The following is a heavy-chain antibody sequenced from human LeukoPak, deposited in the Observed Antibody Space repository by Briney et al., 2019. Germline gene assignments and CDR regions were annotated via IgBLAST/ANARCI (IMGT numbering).Heavy chain of an antibody. V-gene: IGHV1-46*01. CDR2: INPSGGST. CDR3: ARQAIAAAGNVNGVDY. Sequence: ASVKVPCKASGYTFTSYYMHWVRQAPGQGLEWMGIINPSGGSTSYAQKFQGRVTMTRDTSTSTVYMELSSLRSEDTAVYYCARQAIAAAGNVNGVDYWGQGTLVTVSS. D-gene: IGHD6-13*01. J-gene: IGHJ4*02. CDR1: GYTFTSYY.